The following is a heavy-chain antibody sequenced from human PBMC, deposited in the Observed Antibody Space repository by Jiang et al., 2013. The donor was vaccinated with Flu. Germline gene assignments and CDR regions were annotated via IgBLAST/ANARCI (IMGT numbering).Heavy chain of an antibody. CDR2: INPSGGST. J-gene: IGHJ4*02. CDR3: ARVTSACGGDCSTFDY. Sequence: SGYTFTGYYMHWVRQAPGQGLEWMGIINPSGGSTSYAQKFQGRVTMTRDTSTSTVYMELSSLRSEDTAVYYCARVTSACGGDCSTFDYWGQGTLVTVSS. D-gene: IGHD2-21*01. V-gene: IGHV1-46*01. CDR1: GYTFTGYY.